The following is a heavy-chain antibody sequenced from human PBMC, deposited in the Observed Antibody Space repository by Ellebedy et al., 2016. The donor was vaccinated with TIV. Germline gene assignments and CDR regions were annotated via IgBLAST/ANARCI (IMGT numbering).Heavy chain of an antibody. CDR2: IYYSGTT. V-gene: IGHV4-39*07. Sequence: MPSETLSLTCTVSGASIGSISHYLGWIRQPTGKGLEYIGSIYYSGTTDYNPSLKSRVTISIDTSKNQFSLKLGSVTAADTAVYYCARVTTTSTPGILHWGQGTLVTVSS. D-gene: IGHD4-17*01. J-gene: IGHJ4*02. CDR1: GASIGSISHY. CDR3: ARVTTTSTPGILH.